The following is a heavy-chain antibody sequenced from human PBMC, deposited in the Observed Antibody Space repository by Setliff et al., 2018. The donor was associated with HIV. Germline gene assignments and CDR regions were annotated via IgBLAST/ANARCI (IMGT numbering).Heavy chain of an antibody. Sequence: GESLKISCKGSEYTFATYWIGWVRQVPGKGLEWMAIIYPDDSNIRYNPSFQSRVTISVDKSITTAYLQWNSLETSDTAIYFCARRDGRRMNAFDFWGQGTRVTV. CDR1: EYTFATYW. J-gene: IGHJ3*01. D-gene: IGHD2-21*02. CDR2: IYPDDSNI. CDR3: ARRDGRRMNAFDF. V-gene: IGHV5-51*01.